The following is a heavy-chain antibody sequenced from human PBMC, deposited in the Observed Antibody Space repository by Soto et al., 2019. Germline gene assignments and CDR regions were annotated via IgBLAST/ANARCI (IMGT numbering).Heavy chain of an antibody. J-gene: IGHJ4*02. CDR1: GYTFTGHA. V-gene: IGHV1-18*01. CDR3: SRDYYDFWSGYHVPPPIDY. Sequence: ASVKVSCKASGYTFTGHALHWVRQAPGQRLEWMGWISAYNGNTNYAQKLQGRLTMTTDTSTSTAYMELRSLRSDDTAVYYCSRDYYDFWSGYHVPPPIDYWGQGTLVTVSS. D-gene: IGHD3-3*01. CDR2: ISAYNGNT.